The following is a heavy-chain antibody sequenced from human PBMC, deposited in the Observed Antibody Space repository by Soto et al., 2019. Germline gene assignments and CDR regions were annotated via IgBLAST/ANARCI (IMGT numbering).Heavy chain of an antibody. Sequence: PSETLSLTCTVSGGSISSNRYYWGWIRQPPGKGLEWIGEINHSGSTNYNPSLKSRVTISVDTSKNQFSLKLSSVTAADTAVYYCASDSDRTGLDYWGQGTLATVSS. D-gene: IGHD3-9*01. J-gene: IGHJ4*02. CDR2: INHSGST. V-gene: IGHV4-39*07. CDR3: ASDSDRTGLDY. CDR1: GGSISSNRYY.